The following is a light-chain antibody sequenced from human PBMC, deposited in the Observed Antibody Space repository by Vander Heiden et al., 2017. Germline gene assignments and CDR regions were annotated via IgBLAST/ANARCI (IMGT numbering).Light chain of an antibody. CDR1: QSISSY. Sequence: DIQMTQSPSSLSASVGDRVTITCRASQSISSYLAWYQQKPGNAPRLLIYATSYLKSGVPSMFRGSGSGTDFTLPLSSLQPEDFATYHCQQSYSTPITFGQGTRLEIK. V-gene: IGKV1-39*01. CDR2: ATS. J-gene: IGKJ5*01. CDR3: QQSYSTPIT.